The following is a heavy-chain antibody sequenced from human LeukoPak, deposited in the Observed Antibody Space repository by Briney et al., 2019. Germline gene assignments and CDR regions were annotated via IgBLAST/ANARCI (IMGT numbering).Heavy chain of an antibody. CDR3: ARNTGSSWYEDY. V-gene: IGHV3-11*01. J-gene: IGHJ4*02. CDR1: GFTFTDYY. D-gene: IGHD6-13*01. Sequence: GESLKISCAASGFTFTDYYMSWIRQAPGKGLESVSSISSSGSIKNYADSVKGRFTISRDNAKNSLFLQMNSLRAEDTAVYYCARNTGSSWYEDYWGRGTLVTVSS. CDR2: ISSSGSIK.